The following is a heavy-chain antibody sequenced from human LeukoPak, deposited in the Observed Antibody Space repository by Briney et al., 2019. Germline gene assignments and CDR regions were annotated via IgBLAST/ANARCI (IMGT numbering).Heavy chain of an antibody. CDR1: GYPFTGYY. CDR3: ARVVGTTLRFDC. Sequence: ASVKVPCKASGYPFTGYYMHWVRQAPGQGLEWMGRINPNSGGTNYAQKFQGRVTMTRDTSISTAYMELSRLRSDDTAVYYCARVVGTTLRFDCWGQGTLVTVSS. V-gene: IGHV1-2*06. CDR2: INPNSGGT. D-gene: IGHD1-26*01. J-gene: IGHJ4*02.